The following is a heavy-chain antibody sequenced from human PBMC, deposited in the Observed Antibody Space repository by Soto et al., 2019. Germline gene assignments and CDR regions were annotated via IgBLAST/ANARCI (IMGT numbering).Heavy chain of an antibody. CDR1: GGSISSGDYY. CDR3: AREGPREEYYYDSSGYQEFLLPPYFDY. Sequence: PSETLSLTCTVSGGSISSGDYYWSWIRQPPGKGLEWIGYIYYSGSTYYNPSLKSRVTISVDTSKNQFSLKLSSVTAADTAVYYCAREGPREEYYYDSSGYQEFLLPPYFDYWGQGTLVTVSS. V-gene: IGHV4-30-4*01. J-gene: IGHJ4*02. CDR2: IYYSGST. D-gene: IGHD3-22*01.